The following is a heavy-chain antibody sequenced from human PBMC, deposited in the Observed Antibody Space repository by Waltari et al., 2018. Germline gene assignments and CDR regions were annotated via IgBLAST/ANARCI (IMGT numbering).Heavy chain of an antibody. Sequence: EVQLVESGGGLVQPGGSLRLSCVASGFTFSSYWMSWVRQAPGKGLERGANIKQDGSEKYYVDSVKGRFTISRDNAKNSLYLQMNSLRAEDTAVYYCARGWNDDYWGQGTLVTVSS. CDR1: GFTFSSYW. CDR2: IKQDGSEK. D-gene: IGHD1-1*01. CDR3: ARGWNDDY. J-gene: IGHJ4*02. V-gene: IGHV3-7*01.